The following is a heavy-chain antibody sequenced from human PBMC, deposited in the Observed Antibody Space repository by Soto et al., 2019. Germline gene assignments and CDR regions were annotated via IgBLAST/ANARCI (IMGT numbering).Heavy chain of an antibody. J-gene: IGHJ3*02. Sequence: GGSLRLSCAASGFTFSSYAMHWVRQAPGKGLEWVAVISYDGSNKYYADSVKGRFTISRDNSKNTLYLQMNSLRAEDTAVYYCARVRAGLLNESIDIWGQGTMVTVSS. V-gene: IGHV3-30-3*01. CDR2: ISYDGSNK. CDR3: ARVRAGLLNESIDI. D-gene: IGHD3-22*01. CDR1: GFTFSSYA.